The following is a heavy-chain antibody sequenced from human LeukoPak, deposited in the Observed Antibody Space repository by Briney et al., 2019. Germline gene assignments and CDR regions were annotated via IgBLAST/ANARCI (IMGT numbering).Heavy chain of an antibody. CDR2: INSDGSST. Sequence: GGSLRLSCAASGFTFSIYWMHWVRHAPGKGLVWVSRINSDGSSTSYADSVKGRFTISRDNAKNTLYLQMNSLRAEDTAVYYCAKDSPMDYYYYHMDVWGKGTTVTVSS. CDR3: AKDSPMDYYYYHMDV. D-gene: IGHD3-10*01. J-gene: IGHJ6*03. V-gene: IGHV3-74*01. CDR1: GFTFSIYW.